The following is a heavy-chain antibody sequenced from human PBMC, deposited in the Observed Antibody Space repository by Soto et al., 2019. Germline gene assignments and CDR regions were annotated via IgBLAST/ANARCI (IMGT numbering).Heavy chain of an antibody. V-gene: IGHV3-74*01. CDR3: AREGLLWFGRGPNWFDP. Sequence: GGSLRLSCAASGFTLSSYWMHWVRQAPGKGLVWVSRINSDGSSTSYADSVKGRFTISRDNAKNTLYLQMNSLRAEDTAVYYCAREGLLWFGRGPNWFDPWGQGTLVTVSS. J-gene: IGHJ5*02. D-gene: IGHD3-10*01. CDR1: GFTLSSYW. CDR2: INSDGSST.